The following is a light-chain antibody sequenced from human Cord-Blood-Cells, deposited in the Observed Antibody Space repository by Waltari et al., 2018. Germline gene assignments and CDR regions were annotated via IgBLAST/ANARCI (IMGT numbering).Light chain of an antibody. Sequence: SSELTQDPAVSVALGQTVRITCQGDSLRSYYASWYQQKPGQAPVLVSYCQNNRPAGVPDRFSGSSSGNTASLTITGAQAEEEADYYCNSRDSSGNHLVFGGGTKLTVL. CDR3: NSRDSSGNHLV. CDR1: SLRSYY. V-gene: IGLV3-19*01. CDR2: CQN. J-gene: IGLJ2*01.